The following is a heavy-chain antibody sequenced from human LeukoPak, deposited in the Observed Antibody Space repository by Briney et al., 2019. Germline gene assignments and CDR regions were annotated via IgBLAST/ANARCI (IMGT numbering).Heavy chain of an antibody. Sequence: ASVKVSCKASGGTFSSYAISWVRQAPGQGLEWMGGIIPIFGTANYAQKFQGRVTITADESTSTAYMELSGLRSEDTAVYYCARGSPYSYGYYYYYYMDVWGKGTTVTVSS. J-gene: IGHJ6*03. V-gene: IGHV1-69*13. CDR3: ARGSPYSYGYYYYYYMDV. D-gene: IGHD5-18*01. CDR2: IIPIFGTA. CDR1: GGTFSSYA.